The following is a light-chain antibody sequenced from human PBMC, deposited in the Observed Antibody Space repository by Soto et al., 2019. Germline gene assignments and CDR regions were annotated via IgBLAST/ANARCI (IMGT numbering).Light chain of an antibody. CDR3: QSYDSSLSGWV. J-gene: IGLJ3*02. V-gene: IGLV1-40*01. CDR2: GIN. Sequence: QPVLTQPPSVSGAPGQRVTISCTGSSSNIGAGYDVHWYQQLPGTAPKLLIYGINNRPSGVPDRFSGSKSGTSAFLAITGLQAEDEADYYCQSYDSSLSGWVFGGGTKLTVL. CDR1: SSNIGAGYD.